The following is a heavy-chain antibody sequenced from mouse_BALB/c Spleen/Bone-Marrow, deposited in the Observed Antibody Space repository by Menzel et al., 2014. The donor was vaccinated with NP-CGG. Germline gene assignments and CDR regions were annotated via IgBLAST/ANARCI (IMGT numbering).Heavy chain of an antibody. J-gene: IGHJ3*01. V-gene: IGHV1-67*01. CDR3: ARAGYGSSYDWFAY. CDR2: ISTYSGNT. Sequence: VKLQESGPELVGPGVSVKISCEGSGYTFTDYAMHWVKQSHAKSLEWIGVISTYSGNTNYNQKFKGKATMTVDKSSSTAYIELARLASEDSAIYYCARAGYGSSYDWFAYWGQGTLVTVSA. CDR1: GYTFTDYA. D-gene: IGHD1-1*01.